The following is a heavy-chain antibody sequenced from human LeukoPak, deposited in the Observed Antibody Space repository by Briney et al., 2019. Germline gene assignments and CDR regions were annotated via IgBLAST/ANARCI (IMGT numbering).Heavy chain of an antibody. CDR3: ARDYHDSSGYYTLGDY. CDR1: GFTFSSYA. J-gene: IGHJ4*02. Sequence: GGSLRLSCAVSGFTFSSYAMSWVRQAPGKGLEWVSGISGSGGSTYYADSVKGRVTISRDNSKNTLYLQMNSLRAEDTAVYYCARDYHDSSGYYTLGDYWGQGTLVTVSS. V-gene: IGHV3-23*01. D-gene: IGHD3-22*01. CDR2: ISGSGGST.